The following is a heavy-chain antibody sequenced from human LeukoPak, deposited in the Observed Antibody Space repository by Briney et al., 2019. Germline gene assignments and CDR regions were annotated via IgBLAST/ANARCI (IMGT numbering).Heavy chain of an antibody. J-gene: IGHJ4*01. V-gene: IGHV4-30-4*08. CDR2: IYYSGST. CDR3: ARDHIAEAGTTDC. CDR1: GGSISSGDYD. Sequence: SQTLSLTCTVSGGSISSGDYDWSWIRQPPGKGLEWIGYIYYSGSTYYNPSLKSRVTISVDTSKNQSSLKLRSVPSATAPENYCARDHIAEAGTTDCRSQATLVTVSS. D-gene: IGHD6-13*01.